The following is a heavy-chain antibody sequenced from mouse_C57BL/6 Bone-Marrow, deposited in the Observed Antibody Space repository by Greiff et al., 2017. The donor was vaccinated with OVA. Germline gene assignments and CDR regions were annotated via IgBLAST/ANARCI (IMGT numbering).Heavy chain of an antibody. CDR2: ISSGGSYT. Sequence: EVKVVESGGDLVKPGGSLKLSCAASRFTFSSYGMSWVRQTPDKRLEWVATISSGGSYTYYPDSVKGRFTISRDNAKNTLYLQMSSLKSEDTAMYYCARHAMDDWGQGTSVTVSS. V-gene: IGHV5-6*01. J-gene: IGHJ4*01. CDR1: RFTFSSYG. CDR3: ARHAMDD.